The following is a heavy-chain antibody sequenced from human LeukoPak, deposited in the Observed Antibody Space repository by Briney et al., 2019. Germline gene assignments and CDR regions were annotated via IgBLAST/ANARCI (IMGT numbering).Heavy chain of an antibody. Sequence: SETLSLTCTVSGGSISSYYWSWIRQPAGKGLEWIGRIYTSGSTNYNPSLKSRVTMSVDTSENQFSLKLSSVTAADTAVYYCARTTPPTVIFDYWGQGTLVTVSS. J-gene: IGHJ4*02. D-gene: IGHD4-17*01. CDR3: ARTTPPTVIFDY. CDR2: IYTSGST. CDR1: GGSISSYY. V-gene: IGHV4-4*07.